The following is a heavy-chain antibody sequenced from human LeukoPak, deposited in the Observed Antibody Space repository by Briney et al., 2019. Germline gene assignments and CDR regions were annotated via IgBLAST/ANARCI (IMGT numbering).Heavy chain of an antibody. CDR2: IYYSGST. CDR3: ARQSYDSSGYYYFDY. CDR1: GGSISSSSYY. V-gene: IGHV4-39*01. D-gene: IGHD3-22*01. J-gene: IGHJ4*02. Sequence: SETLSPTCTVSGGSISSSSYYWGWIRQPPGKGLEWIGSIYYSGSTYYHPSLKSRVTISVDTSKNQFSLKLRSVTAADTAVYYCARQSYDSSGYYYFDYWGQGTLVTVSS.